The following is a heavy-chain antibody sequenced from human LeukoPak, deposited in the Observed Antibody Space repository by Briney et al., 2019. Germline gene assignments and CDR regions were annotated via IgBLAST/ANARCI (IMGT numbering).Heavy chain of an antibody. CDR2: ISYDGSNK. J-gene: IGHJ4*02. V-gene: IGHV3-30*18. CDR3: AKDRSALLWLGELLWY. D-gene: IGHD3-10*01. CDR1: GFTFSSYG. Sequence: GGSLRLSCAASGFTFSSYGMHWVRQAPGKGLEWVAVISYDGSNKYYADSVKGRFTISRDNSKNTLYLQMNSLRAEDTAVYYCAKDRSALLWLGELLWYWGQGTLVTVSS.